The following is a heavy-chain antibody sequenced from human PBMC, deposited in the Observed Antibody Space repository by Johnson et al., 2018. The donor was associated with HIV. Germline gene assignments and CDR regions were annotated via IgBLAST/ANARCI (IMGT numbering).Heavy chain of an antibody. CDR1: GFTFSSYA. V-gene: IGHV3-23*04. CDR3: AKDAQGPLVRGAFDI. D-gene: IGHD1-26*01. J-gene: IGHJ3*02. CDR2: ISGSGGST. Sequence: VQLVESGGSLVQPGGSLRLSCAGSGFTFSSYAMSWVRQAPGKGLEWVSTISGSGGSTYHADSVKGRFTISRDNSKNSLYLQMNSLRTEDTALYYCAKDAQGPLVRGAFDIWGQGTMVTVSS.